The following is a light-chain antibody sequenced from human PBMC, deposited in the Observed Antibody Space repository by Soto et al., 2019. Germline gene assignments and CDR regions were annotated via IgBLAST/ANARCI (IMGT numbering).Light chain of an antibody. V-gene: IGLV3-21*04. CDR1: NIGSKS. J-gene: IGLJ1*01. Sequence: SYELTQPPSASDAPGKTARITCGGNNIGSKSVHWYQQKPGQAPVLVIYYDSDRPSGIPERFSGSNSWNTATLTISRVEAGDEADYYCQVWDSRSDHYVFGTGTKLTVL. CDR2: YDS. CDR3: QVWDSRSDHYV.